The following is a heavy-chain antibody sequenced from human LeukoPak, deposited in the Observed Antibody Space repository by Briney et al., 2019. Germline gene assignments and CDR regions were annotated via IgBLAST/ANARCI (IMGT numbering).Heavy chain of an antibody. CDR3: ARGDSSSWYSWYFDL. Sequence: SETLSLTCTVSGGSISNSYWSWIRQPPGKGLEWIGYIYHSGSTYYNPSLKSRVTISVDRSKNQFSLKLSSVTAADTAVYYCARGDSSSWYSWYFDLWGRGTLVTVSS. V-gene: IGHV4-59*12. D-gene: IGHD6-13*01. CDR1: GGSISNSY. CDR2: IYHSGST. J-gene: IGHJ2*01.